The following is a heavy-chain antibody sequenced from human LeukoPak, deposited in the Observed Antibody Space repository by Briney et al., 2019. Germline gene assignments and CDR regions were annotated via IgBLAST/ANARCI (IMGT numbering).Heavy chain of an antibody. CDR3: ARRNSGYSSSWYFNDY. V-gene: IGHV3-21*01. J-gene: IGHJ4*02. D-gene: IGHD6-13*01. CDR2: ISSNINYI. Sequence: GGSLRLSCAASGFKFSDHYIDWVRQAPGKGLEWVSSISSNINYIQYADSVKGRFTISRDNAKNSLYLQMNSLRAEDTAVYYCARRNSGYSSSWYFNDYWGQGTLVTVSS. CDR1: GFKFSDHY.